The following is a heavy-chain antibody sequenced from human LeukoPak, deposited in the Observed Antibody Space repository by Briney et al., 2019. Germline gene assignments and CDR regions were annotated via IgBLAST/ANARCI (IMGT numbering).Heavy chain of an antibody. J-gene: IGHJ4*02. V-gene: IGHV4-30-4*01. CDR2: IYYSGST. D-gene: IGHD3-10*01. CDR3: ARDQWFGDFGYFDY. CDR1: GGSISSGDYY. Sequence: PSQTLSLTCTVSGGSISSGDYYWSWIRQPPGKGLEWIGYIYYSGSTYYNPSLKSRVTISVDTSKNQFSLKLSSVTAADTAVYYCARDQWFGDFGYFDYWGQGTLVTVSS.